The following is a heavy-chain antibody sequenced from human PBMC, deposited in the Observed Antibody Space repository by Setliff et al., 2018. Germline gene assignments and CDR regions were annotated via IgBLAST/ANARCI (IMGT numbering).Heavy chain of an antibody. CDR3: ARVQQLGTFDY. J-gene: IGHJ4*02. CDR2: IYYSGST. D-gene: IGHD6-13*01. Sequence: SETLSLTCTVSGGSISSSSYYWGWIRQPPGKGLEWIGSIYYSGSTYYNPSLKSRVTISVDTSKNQFSLKLSSVTAADTAVYYCARVQQLGTFDYWGQGTLVTVSS. CDR1: GGSISSSSYY. V-gene: IGHV4-39*07.